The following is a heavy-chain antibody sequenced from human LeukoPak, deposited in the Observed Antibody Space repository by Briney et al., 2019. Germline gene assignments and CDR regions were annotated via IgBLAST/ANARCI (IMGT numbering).Heavy chain of an antibody. CDR3: ARVPLRFLEPFDY. J-gene: IGHJ4*02. Sequence: PETLSLTCTLSGWSFRDYYWSWIRQPPGKGLEWIGEIGGRTGITNYNPSLKSRAALSLDTSENHFSLTLHSVTAADAAVYYCARVPLRFLEPFDYWGQGTLVTVSS. V-gene: IGHV4-34*01. CDR2: IGGRTGIT. D-gene: IGHD3-3*01. CDR1: GWSFRDYY.